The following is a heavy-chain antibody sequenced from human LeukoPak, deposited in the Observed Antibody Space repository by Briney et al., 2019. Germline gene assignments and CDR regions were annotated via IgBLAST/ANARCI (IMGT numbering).Heavy chain of an antibody. Sequence: SETLSLTCTVSGGSISSYYWSWIRQPAGKGLEWIGRIYTSGSTNYNPSLKSRVTMSVDTSKDQFSLKLSSVTAADTAVYYCARERIAVAGTTTFDYWGQGTLVTVSS. D-gene: IGHD6-19*01. V-gene: IGHV4-4*07. J-gene: IGHJ4*02. CDR1: GGSISSYY. CDR2: IYTSGST. CDR3: ARERIAVAGTTTFDY.